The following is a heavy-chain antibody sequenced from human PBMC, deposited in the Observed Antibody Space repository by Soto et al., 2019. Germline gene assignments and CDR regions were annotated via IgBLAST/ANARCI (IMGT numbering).Heavy chain of an antibody. CDR2: ISYDGSNR. CDR3: AKSSSTIFGVVIPLHFDY. J-gene: IGHJ4*02. Sequence: GGSLRLSCAASGFSFSTYGMHWVRQAPGKGLEWVAVISYDGSNRYYADSVKGRFTISRENSKNTLYLQMNSLRAEDAAVYYCAKSSSTIFGVVIPLHFDYWGQGTLVPVSS. V-gene: IGHV3-30*18. D-gene: IGHD3-3*01. CDR1: GFSFSTYG.